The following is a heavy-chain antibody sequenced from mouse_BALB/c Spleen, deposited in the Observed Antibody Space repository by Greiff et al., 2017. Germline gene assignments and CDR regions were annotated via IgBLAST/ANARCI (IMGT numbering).Heavy chain of an antibody. CDR3: AREGGSPFAY. J-gene: IGHJ3*01. Sequence: EVQLQESGPGLVKPSQSLSLTCTVTGYSITSDYAWNWIRQFPGNKLEWMGYISYSGSTSYNPSLKSRISITRDTSKNQFFLQLNSVTTEDTATYYCAREGGSPFAYWGQGTLVTVSA. CDR2: ISYSGST. CDR1: GYSITSDYA. D-gene: IGHD1-1*01. V-gene: IGHV3-2*02.